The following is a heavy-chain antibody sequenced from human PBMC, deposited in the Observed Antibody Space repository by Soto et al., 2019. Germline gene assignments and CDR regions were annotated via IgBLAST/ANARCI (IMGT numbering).Heavy chain of an antibody. CDR2: ISGSGGST. Sequence: PGGSLRLSCAASGFTFSSYAMSWVRQAPGKGLEWVSAISGSGGSTYYADSVKGRFTISRDNSKNTLYLQMNSLRAEDTAVYYCAKDLGITIFGVVIPWFDPWGQGTLVTVSS. D-gene: IGHD3-3*01. V-gene: IGHV3-23*01. CDR1: GFTFSSYA. J-gene: IGHJ5*02. CDR3: AKDLGITIFGVVIPWFDP.